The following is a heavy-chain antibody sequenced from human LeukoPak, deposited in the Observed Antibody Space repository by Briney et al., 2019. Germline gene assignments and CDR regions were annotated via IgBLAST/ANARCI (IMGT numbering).Heavy chain of an antibody. Sequence: ASVKVSCKASGYTFTSYDINWVRQATGRGLEWMGWMNPNSGNTSYAQKFQGRVTMTRNTSISTAYMELSSLRSEDTAVYYCARGRNIVVVTAMGYWGQGTLVTVSS. D-gene: IGHD2-21*02. J-gene: IGHJ4*02. CDR3: ARGRNIVVVTAMGY. CDR2: MNPNSGNT. V-gene: IGHV1-8*01. CDR1: GYTFTSYD.